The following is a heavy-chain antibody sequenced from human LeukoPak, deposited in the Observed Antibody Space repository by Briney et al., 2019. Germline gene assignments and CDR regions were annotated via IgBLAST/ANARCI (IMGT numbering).Heavy chain of an antibody. Sequence: GRSLRLSCAASGFTFSSYGMHWVRQAPGKGLEWVAVIWYDGSNKYYGDSVKGRFTISRDNSKKTLYLQMNSLRVEDTAVYYCAKPQGTTVVTPPDYWGQGTLVTVSS. V-gene: IGHV3-33*06. D-gene: IGHD4-23*01. J-gene: IGHJ4*02. CDR2: IWYDGSNK. CDR3: AKPQGTTVVTPPDY. CDR1: GFTFSSYG.